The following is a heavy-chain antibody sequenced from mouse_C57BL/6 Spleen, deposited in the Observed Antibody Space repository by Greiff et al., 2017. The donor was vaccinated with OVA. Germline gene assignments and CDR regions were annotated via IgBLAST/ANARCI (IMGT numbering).Heavy chain of an antibody. V-gene: IGHV1-62-2*01. CDR3: ARHERGPRGYAMDY. CDR2: FYPGSGSI. J-gene: IGHJ4*01. Sequence: VQLQQSGAELVKPGASVKLSCKASGYTFTEYTIHWVKQRSGQGLEWIGCFYPGSGSIKYNEKFKDKATVTAEKSSSTVYMELSRLTSEYTAVYSCARHERGPRGYAMDYWGQGTSVTVSS. CDR1: GYTFTEYT.